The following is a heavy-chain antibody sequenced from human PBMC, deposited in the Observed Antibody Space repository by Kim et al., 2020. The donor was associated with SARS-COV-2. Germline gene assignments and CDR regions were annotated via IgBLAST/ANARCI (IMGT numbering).Heavy chain of an antibody. D-gene: IGHD5-18*01. J-gene: IGHJ6*02. Sequence: GRFTITGDNSKNTLYLQMNSLRAEDTAVYYCAKDVDTAMEPLNYYYGMDVWGQGTTVTVSS. CDR3: AKDVDTAMEPLNYYYGMDV. V-gene: IGHV3-33*06.